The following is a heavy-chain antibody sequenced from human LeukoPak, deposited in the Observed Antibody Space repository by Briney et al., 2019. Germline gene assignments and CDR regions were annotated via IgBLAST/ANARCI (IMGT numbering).Heavy chain of an antibody. CDR3: ARSASGYFDY. D-gene: IGHD3-10*01. CDR2: ISSSSSYI. CDR1: GFIFNSYN. V-gene: IGHV3-21*01. Sequence: SGGSLTLSCAASGFIFNSYNINWVRQAPGKGLEWVSSISSSSSYIYYADSVKGRFTISRDNAKNSLYLQMNSLRAEDTAVYYCARSASGYFDYWGKGTLVTVSS. J-gene: IGHJ4*02.